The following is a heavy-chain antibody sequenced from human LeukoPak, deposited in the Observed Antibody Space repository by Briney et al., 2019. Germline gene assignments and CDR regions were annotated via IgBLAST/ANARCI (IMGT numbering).Heavy chain of an antibody. CDR2: MNPNSGNT. J-gene: IGHJ4*02. D-gene: IGHD2-15*01. CDR1: GYTFTSYD. Sequence: GASVKVSCKASGYTFTSYDINWVRQATGQGLEWMGWMNPNSGNTGYAQKFQGRVTMTRDTSTSTVYMELSSLRSEDTAVYYCARDRGGSIFDYWGQGTLVTVSS. CDR3: ARDRGGSIFDY. V-gene: IGHV1-8*01.